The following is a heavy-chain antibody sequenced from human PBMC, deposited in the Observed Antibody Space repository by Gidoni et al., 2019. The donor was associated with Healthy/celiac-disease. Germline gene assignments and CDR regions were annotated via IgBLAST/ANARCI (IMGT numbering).Heavy chain of an antibody. J-gene: IGHJ6*02. Sequence: HVQLQESGPGLVKPSQPLPPPSPVSGASLSSGGYSWSWIRHHPGKGLEWIGYIHYSGNTSYNPSLKSRVTIAVDTSKNQFSLKLSSVTAANTAVDYGARDLRAEGGMAYYYYGMDVWGQGTTVTVSS. CDR2: IHYSGNT. D-gene: IGHD6-13*01. CDR1: GASLSSGGYS. V-gene: IGHV4-31*03. CDR3: ARDLRAEGGMAYYYYGMDV.